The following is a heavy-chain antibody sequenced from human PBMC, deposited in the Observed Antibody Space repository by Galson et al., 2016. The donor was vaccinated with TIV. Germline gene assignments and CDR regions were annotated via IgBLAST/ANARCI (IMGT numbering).Heavy chain of an antibody. D-gene: IGHD3-10*01. Sequence: QSGAEVKKPGESLKISCKGSGYSFTNNWISWVRQMPGKGLEWMGRIDSRDSYTNYSPTFEGYVTIPTDKSISTAYLQWTSLKASDSAIYYCARSASAGSGWVDPWGQGTLVTVSS. V-gene: IGHV5-10-1*01. CDR1: GYSFTNNW. J-gene: IGHJ5*02. CDR2: IDSRDSYT. CDR3: ARSASAGSGWVDP.